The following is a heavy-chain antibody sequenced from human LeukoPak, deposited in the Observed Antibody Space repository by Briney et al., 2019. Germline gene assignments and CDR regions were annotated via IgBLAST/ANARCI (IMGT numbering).Heavy chain of an antibody. J-gene: IGHJ4*02. V-gene: IGHV4-39*07. CDR3: ARAGGRGAMETVLDY. D-gene: IGHD3-10*01. CDR1: GGSVSSSSYY. Sequence: PSETLSLTCSVSGGSVSSSSYYWGWIRQPPGKGLEWIGSIYYTGTPYYNPSLKSRVTLSVDMSKNQFSLNMRSVTAADTAVYYCARAGGRGAMETVLDYWGQGTLVTVSS. CDR2: IYYTGTP.